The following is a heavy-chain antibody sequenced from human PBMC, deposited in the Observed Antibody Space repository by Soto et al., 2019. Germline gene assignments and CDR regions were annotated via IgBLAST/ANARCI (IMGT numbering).Heavy chain of an antibody. J-gene: IGHJ6*02. CDR1: GGSFSGYY. V-gene: IGHV4-34*01. CDR3: ATRVRSYYYYYGMDV. Sequence: SETLSLTCAVYGGSFSGYYWSWIRQPPGKGLEWIGEINHSGSTNYNPSLKSRVTISVDTSKNQFSLKLSSVTAADTAVYYCATRVRSYYYYYGMDVWGQGTTVTVSS. CDR2: INHSGST. D-gene: IGHD3-16*02.